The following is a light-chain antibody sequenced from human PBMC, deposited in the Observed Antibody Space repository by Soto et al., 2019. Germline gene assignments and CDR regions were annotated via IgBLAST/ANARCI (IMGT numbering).Light chain of an antibody. J-gene: IGKJ1*01. CDR2: GAS. Sequence: IIVSQSSATLSVSPGERVILSCRASQSINSDLAWYQQKPGQAPRFLIYGASTRATGIPARFSGSGSGTQFTLTISSLQSEDSARYYCPHYYSWPWTFGQGTKVDIK. CDR3: PHYYSWPWT. CDR1: QSINSD. V-gene: IGKV3-15*01.